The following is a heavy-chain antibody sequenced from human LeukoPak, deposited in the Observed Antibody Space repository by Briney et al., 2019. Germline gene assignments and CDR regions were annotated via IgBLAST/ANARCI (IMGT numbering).Heavy chain of an antibody. CDR2: INPSGGST. V-gene: IGHV1-46*01. CDR1: GYTFTSYY. J-gene: IGHJ4*02. CDR3: ARDVVGYCSSTSCSPGYYFDY. Sequence: ASVTVSCKASGYTFTSYYMHWVRQAPGQGLEWMGIINPSGGSTSYAHHFQGRVTMTRDMSTSTAHMVLSGLRSQDTAVYYSARDVVGYCSSTSCSPGYYFDYWGQETLVTVSS. D-gene: IGHD2-2*01.